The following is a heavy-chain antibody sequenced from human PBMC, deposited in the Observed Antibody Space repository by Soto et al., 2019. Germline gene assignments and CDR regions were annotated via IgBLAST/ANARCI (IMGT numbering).Heavy chain of an antibody. CDR1: GYIFSSFY. CDR2: INPNSGGT. CDR3: ARDPFLSGSSTWYLGYYYYGMDG. J-gene: IGHJ6*02. D-gene: IGHD6-13*01. Sequence: ASVKVSCKASGYIFSSFYINWVRQAPGQGLEWMGWINPNSGGTNYAQKFQGRVTMTRDTSISTAYMELSRLRSDDTAVYYCARDPFLSGSSTWYLGYYYYGMDGWGQGTTVTVSS. V-gene: IGHV1-2*02.